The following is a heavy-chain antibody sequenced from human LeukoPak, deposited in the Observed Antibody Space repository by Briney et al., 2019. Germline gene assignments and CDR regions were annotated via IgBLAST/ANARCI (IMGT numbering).Heavy chain of an antibody. D-gene: IGHD3/OR15-3a*01. Sequence: SETLSLTCTVSGGSISSYYWSWIRQPPGKGLEWIGYIYYSGSTNYNPSLKSRVTISVDTSKNQVSLKLSSVTAADTAVYYYARVAGTGSFDYWGRGTLVTVSS. CDR2: IYYSGST. V-gene: IGHV4-59*01. CDR1: GGSISSYY. CDR3: ARVAGTGSFDY. J-gene: IGHJ4*02.